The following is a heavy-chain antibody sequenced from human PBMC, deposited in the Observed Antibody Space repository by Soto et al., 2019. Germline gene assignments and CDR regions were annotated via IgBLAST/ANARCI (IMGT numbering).Heavy chain of an antibody. V-gene: IGHV1-69*06. CDR3: ASRSGGSLAHFDY. J-gene: IGHJ4*02. CDR2: IIPIFGTA. CDR1: GGTFSSYA. Sequence: SVKVSCKASGGTFSSYAISWVRQAPGQGLEWMGGIIPIFGTANYAQKFQGRVTITADKSTSTAYMELSSLRSEDTAVYYCASRSGGSLAHFDYWGQGTLVTVSS. D-gene: IGHD2-15*01.